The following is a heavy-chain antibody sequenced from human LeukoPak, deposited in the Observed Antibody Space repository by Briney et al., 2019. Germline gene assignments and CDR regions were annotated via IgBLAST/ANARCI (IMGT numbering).Heavy chain of an antibody. CDR3: AREEVRLLWFGESTVSFDY. D-gene: IGHD3-10*01. J-gene: IGHJ4*02. CDR1: GGSISSSSYY. CDR2: IYYSGST. Sequence: SETLSLTCTVSGGSISSSSYYWSWVRQPPGKGLEWIGYIYYSGSTNYNPSLKSRVTMSVDTSKNQFSLKLSSVTAADTAVYYCAREEVRLLWFGESTVSFDYWGQGTLVTVSS. V-gene: IGHV4-61*01.